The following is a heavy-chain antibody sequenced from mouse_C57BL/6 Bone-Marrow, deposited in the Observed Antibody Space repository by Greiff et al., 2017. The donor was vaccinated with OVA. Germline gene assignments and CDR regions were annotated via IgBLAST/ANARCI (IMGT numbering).Heavy chain of an antibody. J-gene: IGHJ1*03. D-gene: IGHD2-4*01. CDR2: IDPSDSYT. Sequence: QVQLQQPGAELVRPGTSVKLSCKASGYTFTSYWMHWVKQRPGQGLEWIGVIDPSDSYTNYNQKFKGKATLTVDTSSSTAYMQLSSLTSEDSAVYYCASDNYDYDWYFDVWGTGTTVTVSS. CDR3: ASDNYDYDWYFDV. V-gene: IGHV1-59*01. CDR1: GYTFTSYW.